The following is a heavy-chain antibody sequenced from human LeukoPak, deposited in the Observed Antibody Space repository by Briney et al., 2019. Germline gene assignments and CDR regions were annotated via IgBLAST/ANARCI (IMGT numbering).Heavy chain of an antibody. V-gene: IGHV4-30-2*01. Sequence: SETLPLTCAVSGGSISSGGHSWSWIRQPPGRGLEWIGYIFHTGNSYYNPSLKSRVAISVDRSKNQFSLKLSSVTAADTAVYYCARSLDSRFDIWGQGTMVIVSS. D-gene: IGHD3-22*01. CDR3: ARSLDSRFDI. CDR1: GGSISSGGHS. J-gene: IGHJ3*02. CDR2: IFHTGNS.